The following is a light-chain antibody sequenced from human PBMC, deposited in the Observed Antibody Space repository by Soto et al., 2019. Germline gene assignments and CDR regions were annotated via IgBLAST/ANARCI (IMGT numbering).Light chain of an antibody. V-gene: IGLV2-14*01. J-gene: IGLJ2*01. Sequence: QSVLTQPASVSGSPGQSITISRTGTSSDVGGYNYVSWYQQHPGKAPKLMIYEVSNRPSGVSNRFSGSKSGNTASLTISGLQAEDEADYYCSSYTSSSTLEVFGGGTKVTVL. CDR1: SSDVGGYNY. CDR3: SSYTSSSTLEV. CDR2: EVS.